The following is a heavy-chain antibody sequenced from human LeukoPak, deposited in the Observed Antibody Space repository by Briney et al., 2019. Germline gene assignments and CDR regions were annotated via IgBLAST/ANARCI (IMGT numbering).Heavy chain of an antibody. CDR3: ARERGYYDSSGYPTYYFDY. V-gene: IGHV3-48*01. CDR1: GFTFSSYS. J-gene: IGHJ4*02. CDR2: ISSSSSTI. Sequence: GGSLRLSCAASGFTFSSYSMNWVRQAPGKGLEWVSYISSSSSTIYYADSVKGRFTISRDNAKNSLYLQMNSLRAEDTAVYYCARERGYYDSSGYPTYYFDYWGQGTLVTVSS. D-gene: IGHD3-22*01.